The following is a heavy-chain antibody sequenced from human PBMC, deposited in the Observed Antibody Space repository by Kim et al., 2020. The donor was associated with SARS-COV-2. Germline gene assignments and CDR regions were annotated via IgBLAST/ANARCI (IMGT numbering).Heavy chain of an antibody. CDR3: ARGKGTAMVKGSSWFDP. CDR2: INHSGNI. V-gene: IGHV4-34*01. J-gene: IGHJ5*02. Sequence: SETLSLTCAVYGGSFSGYYWSWIRQPPGKGLEWIGEINHSGNINYNPSLKSRVTISVDTSKNQFSLKLTSVTAADTAVYYCARGKGTAMVKGSSWFDPWGQGPLVTVSS. CDR1: GGSFSGYY. D-gene: IGHD5-18*01.